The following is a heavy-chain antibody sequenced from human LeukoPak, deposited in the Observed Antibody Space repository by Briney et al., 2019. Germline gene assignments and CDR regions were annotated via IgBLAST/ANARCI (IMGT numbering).Heavy chain of an antibody. J-gene: IGHJ4*02. D-gene: IGHD3-22*01. V-gene: IGHV3-7*01. Sequence: GGSLRLSCAASGFTFDDYGMSWVRQAPGKGLEWVANIKQDGSEKYYVDSVKGRFTISRDNAKNSLYLQMNSLRAEDTAVYYCARDHNYYDSSGYRRFDYWGQGTLVTVSS. CDR1: GFTFDDYG. CDR3: ARDHNYYDSSGYRRFDY. CDR2: IKQDGSEK.